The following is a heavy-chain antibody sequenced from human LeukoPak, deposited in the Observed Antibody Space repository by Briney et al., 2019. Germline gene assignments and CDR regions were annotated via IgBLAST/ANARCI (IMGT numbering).Heavy chain of an antibody. CDR2: ISSSGSTI. CDR3: AKGSRTYYDILTGYYYYYGMDV. J-gene: IGHJ6*02. Sequence: GGSLRLSCAASGFTFSDYYMSWIRQAPGKGLEWVSYISSSGSTIYYADSVKGRFTISRDNAKNSLYLQMNSLRAEDTAVYYCAKGSRTYYDILTGYYYYYGMDVWGQGTTVTVSS. D-gene: IGHD3-9*01. V-gene: IGHV3-11*01. CDR1: GFTFSDYY.